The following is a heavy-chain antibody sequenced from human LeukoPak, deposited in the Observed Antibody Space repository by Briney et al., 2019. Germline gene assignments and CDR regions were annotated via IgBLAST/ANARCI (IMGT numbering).Heavy chain of an antibody. D-gene: IGHD3-22*01. V-gene: IGHV3-30-3*01. CDR1: GFGVGGNY. CDR2: ISYDGSNK. CDR3: ARPIVVVITGAFDI. J-gene: IGHJ3*02. Sequence: GGSLRLSCAASGFGVGGNYMTWVRQAPGKGLEWVAVISYDGSNKYYADSVKGRFTISRDNSKNTLYLQMNSLRAEDTAVYYCARPIVVVITGAFDIWGQGTMVTVSS.